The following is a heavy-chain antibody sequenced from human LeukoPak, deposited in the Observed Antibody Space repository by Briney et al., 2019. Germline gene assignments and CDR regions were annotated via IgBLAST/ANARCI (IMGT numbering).Heavy chain of an antibody. D-gene: IGHD1-26*01. J-gene: IGHJ6*03. CDR2: ISWWYSTI. Sequence: GGALRLSCGASGFTLSSYEVNWVRQAPGKGVEGVSYISWWYSTIYYVDCVKGRVNISRDNAKNSLYLQINSPGPEDTAVYYSARDPYSGNYGNYYYYYMDVWGKGTTVTISS. CDR3: ARDPYSGNYGNYYYYYMDV. V-gene: IGHV3-48*03. CDR1: GFTLSSYE.